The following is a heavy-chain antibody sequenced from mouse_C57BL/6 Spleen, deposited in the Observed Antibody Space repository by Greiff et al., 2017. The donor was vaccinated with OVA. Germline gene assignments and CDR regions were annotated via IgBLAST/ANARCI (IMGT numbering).Heavy chain of an antibody. CDR3: AREDILYDYYGSSLAY. D-gene: IGHD1-1*01. V-gene: IGHV1-7*01. CDR2: INPSSGYT. Sequence: QVQLQQSGAELAKPGASVKLSCKASGYTFTSYWMHWVKQRPGQGLEWIGYINPSSGYTKYNQKFKDKATLTADKSSSTAYMQLSSLTYEDSAVYYCAREDILYDYYGSSLAYWGQGTLVTVSA. CDR1: GYTFTSYW. J-gene: IGHJ3*01.